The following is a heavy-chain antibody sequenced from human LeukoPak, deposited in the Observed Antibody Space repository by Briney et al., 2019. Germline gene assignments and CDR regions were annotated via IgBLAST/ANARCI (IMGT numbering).Heavy chain of an antibody. CDR1: GGTFSSYA. D-gene: IGHD3-22*01. V-gene: IGHV1-69*05. Sequence: SVKVSCKASGGTFSSYAISWVRQAPGQGLEWMGRIIPIFGTANYAQEFQGRVTITTDESTSTAYMELSSLRSEDTAVYCCARTYYYDSSGYYPFDYWGQGTLVTVSS. CDR3: ARTYYYDSSGYYPFDY. CDR2: IIPIFGTA. J-gene: IGHJ4*02.